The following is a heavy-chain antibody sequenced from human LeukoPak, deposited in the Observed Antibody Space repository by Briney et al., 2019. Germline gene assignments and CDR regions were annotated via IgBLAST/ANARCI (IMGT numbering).Heavy chain of an antibody. J-gene: IGHJ5*02. Sequence: KPSGTLSLTCAVSGGSISSSNWWSWVRQPPGKGLEWIGEIYHSGSTNYNPSLKSRVTMSVDTSKNQFSLKLSSVTAADTAVYYCARDVTTVTTRHNWFDPWGQGTLVTVSS. CDR2: IYHSGST. D-gene: IGHD4-17*01. CDR3: ARDVTTVTTRHNWFDP. V-gene: IGHV4-4*02. CDR1: GGSISSSNW.